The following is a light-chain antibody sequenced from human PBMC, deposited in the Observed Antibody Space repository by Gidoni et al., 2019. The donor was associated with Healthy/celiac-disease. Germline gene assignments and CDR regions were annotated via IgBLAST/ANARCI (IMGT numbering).Light chain of an antibody. CDR2: AAS. J-gene: IGKJ2*02. CDR3: QQSYSTPRCT. Sequence: DIQMTQSPSSLSASVGDRVTITCRASQSISSYLNWYQQKPGKAPKLLIYAASSLQSGVPSRFSVSGSGTDFTLTISSLQPEDFATYYCQQSYSTPRCTFGQGTKLEIK. V-gene: IGKV1-39*01. CDR1: QSISSY.